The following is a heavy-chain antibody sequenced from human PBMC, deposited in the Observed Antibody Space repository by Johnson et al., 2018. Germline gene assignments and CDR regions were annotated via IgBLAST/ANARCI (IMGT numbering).Heavy chain of an antibody. CDR2: VFFSGSA. Sequence: QVQLQESGPGLVKPSETLSLTCSVAGGSINSTVYYWGWIRQPPGKGLEWIGNVFFSGSADYNPSLKSRVTISGDTSRNQFSLKVTSVTAADTAVYYSARHGHDDLGRGRGDFQHWSQGTLGTVSS. D-gene: IGHD3-3*01. J-gene: IGHJ1*01. CDR3: ARHGHDDLGRGRGDFQH. CDR1: GGSINSTVYY. V-gene: IGHV4-39*01.